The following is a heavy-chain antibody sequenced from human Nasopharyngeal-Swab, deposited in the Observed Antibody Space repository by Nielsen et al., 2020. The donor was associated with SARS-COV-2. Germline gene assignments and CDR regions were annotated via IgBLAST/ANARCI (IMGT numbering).Heavy chain of an antibody. V-gene: IGHV4-31*02. CDR2: IYYSGST. D-gene: IGHD6-19*01. J-gene: IGHJ4*02. Sequence: WIRQRPGKGLEWIGYIYYSGSTYYNPSLKSRVTISVDTSKNQFSLKLSSVTAADTAVYYCARDQRGSGWYSWSQGLDYWGQGTLVTVSS. CDR3: ARDQRGSGWYSWSQGLDY.